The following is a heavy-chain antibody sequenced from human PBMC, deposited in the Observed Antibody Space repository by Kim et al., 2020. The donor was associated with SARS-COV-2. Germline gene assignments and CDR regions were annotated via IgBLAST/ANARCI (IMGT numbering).Heavy chain of an antibody. CDR3: ARQHLGITGTRIAAFDF. Sequence: ASVKVSCKASGYTFTGYYIHWVRQATGQGLEWMGRINPNSGSTNYAQKFQGRVTMTRDTSISTAYMELSRLRSDDTAVYYCARQHLGITGTRIAAFDF. CDR1: GYTFTGYY. CDR2: INPNSGST. V-gene: IGHV1-2*06. D-gene: IGHD1-20*01. J-gene: IGHJ3*01.